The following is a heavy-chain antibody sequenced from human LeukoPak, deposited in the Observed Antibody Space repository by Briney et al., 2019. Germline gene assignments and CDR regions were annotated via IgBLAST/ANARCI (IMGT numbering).Heavy chain of an antibody. V-gene: IGHV5-51*01. CDR2: IYPGDSDT. Sequence: GESLKISCKGSGYRFTDYWIGWVRQMPGKGLEWMGFIYPGDSDTRYSPSFQGQVTISADKSINTAHLQWSSLKASDTAMYYCARGAAGTIPDYYYFGMDVWGQGTTVTVSS. D-gene: IGHD1-7*01. CDR1: GYRFTDYW. J-gene: IGHJ6*02. CDR3: ARGAAGTIPDYYYFGMDV.